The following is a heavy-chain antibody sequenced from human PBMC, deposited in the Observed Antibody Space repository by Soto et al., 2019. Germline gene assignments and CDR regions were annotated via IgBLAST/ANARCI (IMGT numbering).Heavy chain of an antibody. CDR3: ARGSTYYDFWSGYMSWFDP. CDR2: VNPNSGNT. V-gene: IGHV1-8*01. J-gene: IGHJ5*02. D-gene: IGHD3-3*01. Sequence: QVQLVQSGAEVKKPGASVKVSCKASGYTFTSYDINWVRQATGQGLEWMGWVNPNSGNTGYAQRFQGRVTMTRNTSISTAYMELSSLRSEDTAVYYCARGSTYYDFWSGYMSWFDPWGQGTLVTVSS. CDR1: GYTFTSYD.